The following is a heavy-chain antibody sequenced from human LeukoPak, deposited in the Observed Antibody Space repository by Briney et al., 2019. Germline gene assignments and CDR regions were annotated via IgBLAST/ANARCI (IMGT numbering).Heavy chain of an antibody. CDR1: GLTFSNHW. Sequence: PGGSLKLSCAASGLTFSNHWMHWVRQAPGKGLVWVSRIDGDGSGTSYADSVKGRFTISRDNAKNTSCLQMDSLRAEDSAVYYCATVFDYWGQGTLVTVSS. CDR2: IDGDGSGT. CDR3: ATVFDY. V-gene: IGHV3-74*01. D-gene: IGHD4-17*01. J-gene: IGHJ4*02.